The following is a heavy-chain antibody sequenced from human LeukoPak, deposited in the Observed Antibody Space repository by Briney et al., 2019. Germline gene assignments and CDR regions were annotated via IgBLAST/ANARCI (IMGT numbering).Heavy chain of an antibody. Sequence: PGESLKISCKGSGYGFTSYWIGWVRQMPGKGLEWMGIIYPGDSDTRYSPSFQGQVTISADKSISTAYLQWSSLKASDTAMYYCARQGLGGWFGELLMVDYWGQGTLVTVSS. CDR2: IYPGDSDT. J-gene: IGHJ4*02. CDR1: GYGFTSYW. D-gene: IGHD3-10*01. CDR3: ARQGLGGWFGELLMVDY. V-gene: IGHV5-51*01.